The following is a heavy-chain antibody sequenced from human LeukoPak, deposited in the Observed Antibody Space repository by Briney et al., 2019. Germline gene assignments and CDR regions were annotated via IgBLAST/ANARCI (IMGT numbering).Heavy chain of an antibody. CDR2: ILDSGSKA. Sequence: GGSLRLSCAASGFTFSSYGMQWVRQAPGKGLEWVAVILDSGSKAHYADAVRGRFTVSRDNSKNTLFLQMNSLRAEDTAVYYCARDSITGDNSLDYWGRGTLVTVSS. CDR3: ARDSITGDNSLDY. J-gene: IGHJ4*02. CDR1: GFTFSSYG. V-gene: IGHV3-33*05. D-gene: IGHD7-27*01.